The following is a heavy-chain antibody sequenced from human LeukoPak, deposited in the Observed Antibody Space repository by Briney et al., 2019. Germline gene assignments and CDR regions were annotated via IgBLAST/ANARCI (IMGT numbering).Heavy chain of an antibody. Sequence: GGSLRLSCAASGFTFTTYVMTWVRQAPRKGLEWVSSIGGGDDINYADSVKGRFTISRDNSKNTLYLQMNSLRVEDTAVYYCVVQAEGLKSPWDYWGQGTLVTVSS. J-gene: IGHJ4*02. CDR2: IGGGDDI. V-gene: IGHV3-23*01. CDR1: GFTFTTYV. CDR3: VVQAEGLKSPWDY.